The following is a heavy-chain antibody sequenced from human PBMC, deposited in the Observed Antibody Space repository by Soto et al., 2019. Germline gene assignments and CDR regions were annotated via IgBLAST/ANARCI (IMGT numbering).Heavy chain of an antibody. D-gene: IGHD6-13*01. J-gene: IGHJ1*01. CDR2: INWNSGSI. Sequence: GGSLSLSCAASGFTFDDFAMHWVRQVPGKGLEWVSGINWNSGSIGYGDSVKGRFAISRDNAKNSLHPQMNSLSAEDTAFYYCVKDESINWYSGHFRHWGQGTLVTVSS. CDR1: GFTFDDFA. V-gene: IGHV3-9*01. CDR3: VKDESINWYSGHFRH.